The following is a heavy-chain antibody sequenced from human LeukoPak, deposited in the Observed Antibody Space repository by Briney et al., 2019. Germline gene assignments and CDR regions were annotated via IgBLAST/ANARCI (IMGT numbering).Heavy chain of an antibody. Sequence: GGSLRLSCAASGFTFSSYAMNWVRQAPGKGLEWVAGISSGDRTFHAESVKGRFTISRDKSKDTLYLQMNSLGAEDTALYYCARDHRTGSYYPDYWGQGTLVTVSS. J-gene: IGHJ4*02. CDR1: GFTFSSYA. D-gene: IGHD3-10*01. CDR3: ARDHRTGSYYPDY. CDR2: ISSGDRT. V-gene: IGHV3-23*01.